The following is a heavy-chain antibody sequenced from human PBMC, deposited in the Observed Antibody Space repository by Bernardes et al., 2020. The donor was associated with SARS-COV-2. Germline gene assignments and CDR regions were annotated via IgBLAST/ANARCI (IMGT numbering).Heavy chain of an antibody. CDR1: GGSISTSSYY. CDR3: ARHAPELGYCSGGSCYGYYYYGMDV. J-gene: IGHJ6*02. D-gene: IGHD2-15*01. Sequence: SETLSRTCTVSGGSISTSSYYWGWIRQSPGKGLEWIGTIYYTGSTYYNPSLKSRVTISVDTSKNQFSLRLTSVTAADTAVYYCARHAPELGYCSGGSCYGYYYYGMDVWGQGTTVTVSS. V-gene: IGHV4-39*01. CDR2: IYYTGST.